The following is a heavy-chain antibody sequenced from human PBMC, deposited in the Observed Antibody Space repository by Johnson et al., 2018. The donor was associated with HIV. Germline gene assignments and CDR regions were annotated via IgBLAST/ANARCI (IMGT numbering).Heavy chain of an antibody. D-gene: IGHD6-13*01. CDR3: ARGLASSRHDAFDI. V-gene: IGHV3-30-3*01. CDR2: ISYDGSNK. Sequence: QVQLVESGGGVVQPGRSLRLSCAASGFTFSSYAMHWVRQAPGKGLEWVAVISYDGSNKYYADSVKGRFTISREHSKNTLYLQMNSLRAEDTAGYYCARGLASSRHDAFDIWGQGTMVTVSS. CDR1: GFTFSSYA. J-gene: IGHJ3*02.